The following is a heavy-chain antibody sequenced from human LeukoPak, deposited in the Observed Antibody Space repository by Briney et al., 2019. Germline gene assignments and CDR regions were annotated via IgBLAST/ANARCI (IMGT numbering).Heavy chain of an antibody. D-gene: IGHD6-19*01. CDR3: ARLQWLINYFDY. Sequence: KPSETLSLTCTVSGGSISSSSYYWGWIRQPPGKGLEWIGSIYYSGSTYYNPSLKSRVTISVDTSKNQFSLKLSSVTAADTAVYYCARLQWLINYFDYWGQGTLVTVSS. CDR1: GGSISSSSYY. CDR2: IYYSGST. V-gene: IGHV4-39*01. J-gene: IGHJ4*02.